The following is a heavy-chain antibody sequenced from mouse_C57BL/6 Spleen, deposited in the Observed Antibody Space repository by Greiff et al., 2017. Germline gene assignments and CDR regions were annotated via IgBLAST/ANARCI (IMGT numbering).Heavy chain of an antibody. J-gene: IGHJ2*01. D-gene: IGHD4-1*01. CDR2: IDPSDSYT. CDR1: GYTFTSYW. CDR3: ARKLVYYFDD. V-gene: IGHV1-69*01. Sequence: VQLQQPGAELVMPGASVKLSCKASGYTFTSYWMPWVKQRPGQGLEWIGEIDPSDSYTNYNQKFKGKATVTVDKSSRTAYMQLSSLTSEDSAVYYCARKLVYYFDDWGQGTTLTVSS.